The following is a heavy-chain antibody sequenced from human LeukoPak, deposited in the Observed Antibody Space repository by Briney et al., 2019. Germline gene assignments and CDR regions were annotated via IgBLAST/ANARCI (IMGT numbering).Heavy chain of an antibody. CDR2: IYPGASDT. V-gene: IGHV5-51*01. CDR3: ARHPQIWFGELLPFDY. J-gene: IGHJ4*02. CDR1: GCGFTSYW. D-gene: IGHD3-10*01. Sequence: GAALQISLKGAGCGFTSYWIGWGRRMPGKGGGGMGIIYPGASDTRSTPSFQGQVTISAHKSISTAYLQWSSLKASDTAMYYCARHPQIWFGELLPFDYWGQGTLVTVSS.